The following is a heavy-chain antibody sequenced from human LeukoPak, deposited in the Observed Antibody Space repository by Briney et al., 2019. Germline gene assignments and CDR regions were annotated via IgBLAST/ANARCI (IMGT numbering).Heavy chain of an antibody. CDR3: ARGNYGSGSYPQTIDY. Sequence: PGGSLRLSCAASGFTFDDYAMHWVRQAPGKGLEWVSGISWNSGSIGYADSVKGRFTISRDNSKNTLYLQMNSLRAEDTAVYYCARGNYGSGSYPQTIDYWGQGTLVTVSS. V-gene: IGHV3-9*01. J-gene: IGHJ4*02. CDR1: GFTFDDYA. CDR2: ISWNSGSI. D-gene: IGHD3-10*01.